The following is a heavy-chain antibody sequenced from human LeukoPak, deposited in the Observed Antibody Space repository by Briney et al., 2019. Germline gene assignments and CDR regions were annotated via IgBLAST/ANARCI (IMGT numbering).Heavy chain of an antibody. Sequence: SETLSLTCTVSGGSGGSISSYYWSWIRQPPGKGLEWIGYIYYSGSTNYNPSLKSRVTISVDTSKNQFSLKLTSMTAADTAVYYCATLPSAAAGPDYFDYWGRGILVTLSS. CDR3: ATLPSAAAGPDYFDY. V-gene: IGHV4-59*08. D-gene: IGHD6-13*01. J-gene: IGHJ4*02. CDR1: GGSGGSISSYY. CDR2: IYYSGST.